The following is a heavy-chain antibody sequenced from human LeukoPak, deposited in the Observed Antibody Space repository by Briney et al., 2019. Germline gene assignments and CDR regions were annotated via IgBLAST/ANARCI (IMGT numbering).Heavy chain of an antibody. CDR2: IESDGSRT. J-gene: IGHJ6*02. D-gene: IGHD3-22*01. CDR3: ARDTYYYNSSAFYHYYYGMDV. CDR1: GFTFSDCW. V-gene: IGHV3-74*01. Sequence: GGSLRLSCAASGFTFSDCWMHWVREAPGKGLEWVSRIESDGSRTRYADSVKGRFTIPRDNAKNTLYLQMSSLRAEDTAVYYCARDTYYYNSSAFYHYYYGMDVWGQGTTVTVSS.